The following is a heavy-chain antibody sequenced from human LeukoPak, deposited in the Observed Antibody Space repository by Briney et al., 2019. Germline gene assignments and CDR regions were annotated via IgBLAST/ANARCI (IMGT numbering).Heavy chain of an antibody. CDR3: ARDTGNYYYGMDV. Sequence: SETLSLTCAVYGGSFSGYYWSWIRQPPGKRLEWIGEINHSGSTNYNPSLKSRVTISVDTSKNQFSLKLSSVTAADTAVYYCARDTGNYYYGMDVWGQGTTVTVSS. D-gene: IGHD1-14*01. CDR1: GGSFSGYY. V-gene: IGHV4-34*01. J-gene: IGHJ6*02. CDR2: INHSGST.